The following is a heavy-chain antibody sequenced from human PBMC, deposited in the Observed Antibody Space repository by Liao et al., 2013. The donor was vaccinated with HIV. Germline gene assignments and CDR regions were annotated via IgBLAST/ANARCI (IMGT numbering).Heavy chain of an antibody. Sequence: QMQLQESGPGLVKPSETLSLTCAVSGDSMNNHYWNWVRQPAGRGLEWIGRIYTSGNTNYNPSLKSRVTMSVDKSKNQFSLKLTSVTAADTAVYYCAARITISGVAIPHALDVWGQGTMVAVSS. CDR1: GDSMNNHY. V-gene: IGHV4-4*07. CDR3: AARITISGVAIPHALDV. J-gene: IGHJ3*01. CDR2: IYTSGNT. D-gene: IGHD3-3*01.